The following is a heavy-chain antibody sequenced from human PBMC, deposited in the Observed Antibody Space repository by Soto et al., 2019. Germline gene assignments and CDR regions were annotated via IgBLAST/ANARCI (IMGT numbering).Heavy chain of an antibody. V-gene: IGHV1-69*12. Sequence: QVQLVQSGAEVKKPGSSVKVSCKASGGTFSSYAISWVRQAPGQGLEWMGGIIPIFGTANYAQKFQGRVTITADESTSTADMERGSLRSEDTAVYYCARGGGDYDYVWGSYRHYWYFDLWGRGTLVTVSS. CDR1: GGTFSSYA. CDR2: IIPIFGTA. J-gene: IGHJ2*01. D-gene: IGHD3-16*02. CDR3: ARGGGDYDYVWGSYRHYWYFDL.